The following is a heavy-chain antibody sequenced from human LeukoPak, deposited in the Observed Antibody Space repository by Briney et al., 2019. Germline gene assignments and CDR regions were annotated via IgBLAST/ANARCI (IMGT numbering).Heavy chain of an antibody. CDR1: GFTFSSYA. CDR2: ISGSGGST. Sequence: GGSLRLSCAASGFTFSSYAMSWLRQAPGKGLEWVSAISGSGGSTYYADSVKGRFTISRDNSKNTLYLQMNSLRAEDTAVYYCAKWGYCSGGSCQLTQYFQHWGQGTLVTVSS. D-gene: IGHD2-15*01. J-gene: IGHJ1*01. V-gene: IGHV3-23*01. CDR3: AKWGYCSGGSCQLTQYFQH.